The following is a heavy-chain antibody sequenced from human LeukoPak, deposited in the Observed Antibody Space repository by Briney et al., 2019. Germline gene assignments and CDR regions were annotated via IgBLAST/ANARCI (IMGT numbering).Heavy chain of an antibody. Sequence: GGSLRLSCAASGFTFSSYAMSWVRQAPGKGLEWGSAMSGSGGTTYYADSVKGRFAISRDNSKNTLYLQMSSLRTEDTALYYCAKVQQLATTYYFDYWGQGSLVTVSS. CDR3: AKVQQLATTYYFDY. J-gene: IGHJ4*02. CDR1: GFTFSSYA. V-gene: IGHV3-23*01. CDR2: MSGSGGTT. D-gene: IGHD1-26*01.